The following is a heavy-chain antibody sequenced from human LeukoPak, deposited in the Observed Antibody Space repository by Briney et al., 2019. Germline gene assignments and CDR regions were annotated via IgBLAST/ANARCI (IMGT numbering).Heavy chain of an antibody. CDR1: GYTFTSYG. CDR3: ARDSVVVVAASYYYYGMDV. Sequence: ASVKVSCKASGYTFTSYGISWVRQAPGQGLEWMGWISAYNGNTNYAQKLQGRVTMTTDTSTSTAYMELRSLRSDDTAVYYCARDSVVVVAASYYYYGMDVWGQGTTVTVSS. D-gene: IGHD2-15*01. V-gene: IGHV1-18*01. CDR2: ISAYNGNT. J-gene: IGHJ6*02.